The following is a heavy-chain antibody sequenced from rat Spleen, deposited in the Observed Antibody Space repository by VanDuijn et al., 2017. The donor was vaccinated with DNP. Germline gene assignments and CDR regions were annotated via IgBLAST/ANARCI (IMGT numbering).Heavy chain of an antibody. Sequence: EVQLVETGGGLVQPGRSLKLSCAASGFTFSDYAMAWVRQSPKKGLEWVATIIYDGSSTYYRDSVKGRFTISRDNAKNTLYLQMNSLRSEDTATYYCARDWTTRVSHAMDAWGQGTSVTVSS. J-gene: IGHJ4*01. CDR3: ARDWTTRVSHAMDA. CDR2: IIYDGSST. D-gene: IGHD1-4*01. CDR1: GFTFSDYA. V-gene: IGHV5-7*01.